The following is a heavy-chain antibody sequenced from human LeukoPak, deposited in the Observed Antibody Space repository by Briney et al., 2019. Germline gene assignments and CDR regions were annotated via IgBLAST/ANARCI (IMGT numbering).Heavy chain of an antibody. CDR1: GYTFTSYG. CDR3: ARDDSSSFYYYYGMDV. CDR2: ISAYNGNT. Sequence: ASMKVSCKASGYTFTSYGISWVRQAPGQGLEWMGWISAYNGNTNYAQKLQGRVTMTTDTSTSTAYMELRSLRSDDTAVYYCARDDSSSFYYYYGMDVWGQGTTVTVSS. D-gene: IGHD6-6*01. J-gene: IGHJ6*02. V-gene: IGHV1-18*01.